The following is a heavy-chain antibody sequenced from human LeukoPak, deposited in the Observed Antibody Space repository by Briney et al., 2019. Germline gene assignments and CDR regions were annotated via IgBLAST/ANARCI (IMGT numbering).Heavy chain of an antibody. Sequence: SETLSLTCTVSGGSISSTTYYWGWIRQPPGKGLEWIGTIHFGGTTYYSPSLKSRVTISVDTSKNQFSLKLTSVTAADTAVYCCATRGYKYGLNWGQGTLVTVSS. D-gene: IGHD5-18*01. CDR1: GGSISSTTYY. J-gene: IGHJ4*02. CDR2: IHFGGTT. CDR3: ATRGYKYGLN. V-gene: IGHV4-39*01.